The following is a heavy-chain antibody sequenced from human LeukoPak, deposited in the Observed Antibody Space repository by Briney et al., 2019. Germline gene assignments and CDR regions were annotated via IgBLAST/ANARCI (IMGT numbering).Heavy chain of an antibody. V-gene: IGHV3-13*04. Sequence: GGSLRLSCAASGFIFSNFDMHWVRQVTGKGPEWVSGITTAGDTYSAGSVKGRFTISRENAKNSLHLQMNSLTAGDTAVYYCARDRGYSNGWYDYWGQGTLVSVSS. D-gene: IGHD6-13*01. CDR2: ITTAGDT. J-gene: IGHJ4*02. CDR1: GFIFSNFD. CDR3: ARDRGYSNGWYDY.